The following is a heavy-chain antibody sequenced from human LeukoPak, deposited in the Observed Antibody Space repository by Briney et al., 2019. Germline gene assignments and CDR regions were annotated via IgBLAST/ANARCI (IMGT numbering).Heavy chain of an antibody. Sequence: GGSLRLSCAASGFTFSSYTMHWVRQAPGKGLEYVSAISSNGGSTYYANSVKGRFTISRDNSKNTLYLQMGSLRAEDMAVYYCARWRHSSGYYYDDWGQGILVTVSS. CDR2: ISSNGGST. D-gene: IGHD3-22*01. CDR1: GFTFSSYT. J-gene: IGHJ4*02. V-gene: IGHV3-64*01. CDR3: ARWRHSSGYYYDD.